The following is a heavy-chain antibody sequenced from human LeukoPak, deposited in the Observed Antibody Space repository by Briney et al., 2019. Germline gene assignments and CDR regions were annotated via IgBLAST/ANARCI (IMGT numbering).Heavy chain of an antibody. CDR3: ARDKEAAVDFWSGYYPL. Sequence: PGGSLRLSCAASGFTFSSYCMSWVRQAPEKGLEWVANIKRHGSEKYYGDSVKGRFTVSRDNAMNSLYLQMTSLRAEDTAVYYCARDKEAAVDFWSGYYPLWGQGTLVIVSS. CDR1: GFTFSSYC. D-gene: IGHD3-3*01. V-gene: IGHV3-7*01. CDR2: IKRHGSEK. J-gene: IGHJ4*02.